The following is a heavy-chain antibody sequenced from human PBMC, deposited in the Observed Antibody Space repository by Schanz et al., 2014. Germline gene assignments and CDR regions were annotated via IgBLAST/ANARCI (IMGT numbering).Heavy chain of an antibody. Sequence: EVQLLESGGGLVQPGGSLRLSCAASGFTFSSYAMSWVRQAPGKGLEWVSGISWNSYSLLYADSVQGRFTISRDNAKNSLYLQMNSLRHDDTAVYYCAFDRDDAYDIWGQGTTVTVSS. CDR1: GFTFSSYA. J-gene: IGHJ3*02. CDR3: AFDRDDAYDI. V-gene: IGHV3-9*01. D-gene: IGHD3-16*01. CDR2: ISWNSYSL.